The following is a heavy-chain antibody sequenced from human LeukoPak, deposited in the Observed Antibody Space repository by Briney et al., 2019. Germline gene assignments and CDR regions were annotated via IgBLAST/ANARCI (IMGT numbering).Heavy chain of an antibody. V-gene: IGHV4-39*07. CDR2: IYYSGST. CDR1: GGSISSSSYY. J-gene: IGHJ3*02. D-gene: IGHD3-22*01. Sequence: SETLSLTCTVSGGSISSSSYYWGWIRQPPGKGLEWIGSIYYSGSTYYNPSLKSRVTISVDTSKNQFSLKLSSVTAAGTAVYYCARGGRRYDIRDAFDIWGQGTMVTVSS. CDR3: ARGGRRYDIRDAFDI.